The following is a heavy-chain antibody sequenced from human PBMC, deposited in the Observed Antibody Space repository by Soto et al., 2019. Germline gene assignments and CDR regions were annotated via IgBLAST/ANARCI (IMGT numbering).Heavy chain of an antibody. D-gene: IGHD3-16*01. CDR2: IIPILGIA. Sequence: QVQLVQSGAEVKKPGSSVKVSCKASGGTFSSYTISWVRQAPGQGLEWMGRIIPILGIANYAQKFQGRVTITADKSTSTASMGLSSLRSEDTAVYYCARGGPGGSAGGMDVWGQGTTVTVSS. J-gene: IGHJ6*02. CDR1: GGTFSSYT. V-gene: IGHV1-69*02. CDR3: ARGGPGGSAGGMDV.